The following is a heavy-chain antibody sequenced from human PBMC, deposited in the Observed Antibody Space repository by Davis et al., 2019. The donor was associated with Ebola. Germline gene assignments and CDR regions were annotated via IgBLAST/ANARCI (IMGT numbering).Heavy chain of an antibody. V-gene: IGHV5-10-1*01. Sequence: PGGSLRLSCKGSGYSFTSYWISWVRQMPGKGLEWMGRIDPSDSYTNYSPSFQGHVTISADKSIRTAYLQWSSLKASDTAMYYCARHTAIYYYGMDVWGQGTTVTVSS. CDR2: IDPSDSYT. CDR1: GYSFTSYW. D-gene: IGHD2-21*02. CDR3: ARHTAIYYYGMDV. J-gene: IGHJ6*02.